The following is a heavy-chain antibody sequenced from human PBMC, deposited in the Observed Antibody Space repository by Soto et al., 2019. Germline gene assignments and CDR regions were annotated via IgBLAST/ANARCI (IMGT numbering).Heavy chain of an antibody. D-gene: IGHD1-1*01. V-gene: IGHV4-39*01. CDR3: VSHWSSSGNNWFDP. Sequence: PSETLSLTCTVSGGSIRSTTYYWAWIRQSPGKGLEWIGSIYYSGTTYYYPSLKSRVTMSVDTPKNQVSLKLSSVTPADTAVYCCVSHWSSSGNNWFDPWGQGTQVTVSS. CDR2: IYYSGTT. J-gene: IGHJ5*02. CDR1: GGSIRSTTYY.